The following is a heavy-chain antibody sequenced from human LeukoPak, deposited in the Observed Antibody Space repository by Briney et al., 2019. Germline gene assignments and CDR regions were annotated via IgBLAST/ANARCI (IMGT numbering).Heavy chain of an antibody. CDR1: GFTFSSYW. V-gene: IGHV3-7*01. J-gene: IGHJ4*02. Sequence: PGRSLRLSCAASGFTFSSYWMSWVRKAPGEGLEWVANIKKDGSEKYYVDSVRGRFTISRDNAKTSLYLQMISLRAEDTAVYYCARHLSGVTGYTYGRGIDYWGQGTLVTVSS. CDR3: ARHLSGVTGYTYGRGIDY. CDR2: IKKDGSEK. D-gene: IGHD5-18*01.